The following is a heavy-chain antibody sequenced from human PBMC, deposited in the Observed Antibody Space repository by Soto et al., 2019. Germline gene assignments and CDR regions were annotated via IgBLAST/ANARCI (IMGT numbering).Heavy chain of an antibody. CDR1: GGSFSGYY. CDR3: AVEREARRRINWFDP. J-gene: IGHJ5*02. Sequence: PSETLSLTCAVYGGSFSGYYWSWIRQPPGKGLEWIGEINHSGSTNYNPSLKSRVTISVDTSKNQFSLKLSSVTAADTAVYYCAVEREARRRINWFDPWGQGTLVTVSS. V-gene: IGHV4-34*01. CDR2: INHSGST. D-gene: IGHD6-6*01.